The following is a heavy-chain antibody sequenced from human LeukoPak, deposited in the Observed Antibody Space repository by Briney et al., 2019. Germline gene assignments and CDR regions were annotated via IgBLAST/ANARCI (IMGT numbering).Heavy chain of an antibody. J-gene: IGHJ4*02. V-gene: IGHV3-30-3*01. CDR1: GFTFSSYA. CDR3: TRGYYDSRGYYYERFYFDY. CDR2: ISYDGSNK. Sequence: PGGSLRLSCAASGFTFSSYAMHWVRRAPGKGLEWVAVISYDGSNKYYADSVKGRFTISRDNSKNTLYLQMNSLRAEDTAVYYCTRGYYDSRGYYYERFYFDYWGQGTLVTVSS. D-gene: IGHD3-22*01.